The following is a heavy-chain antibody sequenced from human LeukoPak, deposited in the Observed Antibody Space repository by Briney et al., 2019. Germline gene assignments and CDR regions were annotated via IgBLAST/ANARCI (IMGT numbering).Heavy chain of an antibody. CDR1: GGSISSGGYY. CDR2: IYYSGST. J-gene: IGHJ5*02. Sequence: SQTLSLTCTVSGGSISSGGYYWSWIRQHPGTGLEWIGYIYYSGSTYYNPSLKSRVTMSVDTSKNQFSLKLSSVTAADTALYYCARSGSSTSSKVWFDPWGQGTLVTVSS. CDR3: ARSGSSTSSKVWFDP. V-gene: IGHV4-31*03. D-gene: IGHD2-2*01.